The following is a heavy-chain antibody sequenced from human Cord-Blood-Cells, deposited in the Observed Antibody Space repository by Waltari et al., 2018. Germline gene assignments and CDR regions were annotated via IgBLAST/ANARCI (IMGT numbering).Heavy chain of an antibody. D-gene: IGHD1-26*01. CDR3: ARDHSGSYYYYYGMDV. J-gene: IGHJ6*02. Sequence: QVQLQESGPGLVKPSETLSLTCTVSGGSVSSGSYYWRWIRQPPGKGLEWIGYIYYSGSTNYNPSLKSRVTISVDTSKNQFSLKLSSVTAADTAVYYCARDHSGSYYYYYGMDVWGQGTTVTVSS. CDR2: IYYSGST. V-gene: IGHV4-61*01. CDR1: GGSVSSGSYY.